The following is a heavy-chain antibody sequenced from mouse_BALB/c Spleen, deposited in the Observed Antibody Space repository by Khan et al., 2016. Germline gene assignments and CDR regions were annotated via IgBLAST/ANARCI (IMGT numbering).Heavy chain of an antibody. D-gene: IGHD2-3*01. V-gene: IGHV9-3-1*01. Sequence: QIQLVQSGPELKKPGETVKISCKASGYTFTNFGMNWVKQAPGKGLKWMGSINTYTRETTYADDFKGRFAFSLETSASTAYLQIGNLKNEDTATYFCTRGRDGHFDYGGQGTTLTVAS. CDR2: INTYTRET. J-gene: IGHJ2*01. CDR3: TRGRDGHFDY. CDR1: GYTFTNFG.